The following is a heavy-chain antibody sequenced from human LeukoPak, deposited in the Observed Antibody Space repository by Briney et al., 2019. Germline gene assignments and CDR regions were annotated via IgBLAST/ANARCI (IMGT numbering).Heavy chain of an antibody. CDR3: VRRDGDPDY. D-gene: IGHD4-17*01. V-gene: IGHV3-23*01. CDR1: ESLFSTSA. J-gene: IGHJ4*02. CDR2: ITGGAGYT. Sequence: PGGSVRLSCEVSESLFSTSAMSWVRQTPGKGLEWVSSITGGAGYTYYADFVAGRFTISRDNSKIMVYLQMRSLRVEDTAVYYCVRRDGDPDYWGQGILVSVSS.